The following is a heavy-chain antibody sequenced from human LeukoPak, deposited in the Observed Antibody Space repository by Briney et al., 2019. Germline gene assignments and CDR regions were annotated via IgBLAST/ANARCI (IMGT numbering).Heavy chain of an antibody. Sequence: SETLSLTCTVSGGSISSYYWSWIRQPPGKGLEWIGYIYYSGSTNYNPSLKSRVTISVDTSKNQFSLKLSSVTAADTAVYYCAGLVPAVTVYYYGMDVWGKGTTVTVSS. J-gene: IGHJ6*04. CDR1: GGSISSYY. CDR2: IYYSGST. CDR3: AGLVPAVTVYYYGMDV. D-gene: IGHD2-2*01. V-gene: IGHV4-59*01.